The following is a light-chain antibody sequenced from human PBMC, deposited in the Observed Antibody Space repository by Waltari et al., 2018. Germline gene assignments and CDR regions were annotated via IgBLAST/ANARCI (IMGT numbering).Light chain of an antibody. CDR2: RNN. Sequence: QSVLTQPPSASGTPGQRVTISCSGSSSNIGSNYVYWYQQLPGTAPKLRIYRNNLRPSGVPDRFSGSKSGTSASRAISGLRSEDEADYYCAAWDDSLSGVVFGGGTKLTVL. CDR1: SSNIGSNY. CDR3: AAWDDSLSGVV. V-gene: IGLV1-47*01. J-gene: IGLJ2*01.